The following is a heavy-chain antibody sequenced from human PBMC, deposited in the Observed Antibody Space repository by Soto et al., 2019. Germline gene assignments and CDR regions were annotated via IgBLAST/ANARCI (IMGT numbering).Heavy chain of an antibody. D-gene: IGHD3-10*01. Sequence: GGSLRLSCAASGFTFSSYDMHWVRQATGKGLEWVSAIGTAGDTYYPGSVKGRFTISRENAKNSLYLQMNSLRAGDMAVYYCARVRGSSPYYYMDVWGKGTTVTVSS. CDR3: ARVRGSSPYYYMDV. J-gene: IGHJ6*03. CDR2: IGTAGDT. CDR1: GFTFSSYD. V-gene: IGHV3-13*01.